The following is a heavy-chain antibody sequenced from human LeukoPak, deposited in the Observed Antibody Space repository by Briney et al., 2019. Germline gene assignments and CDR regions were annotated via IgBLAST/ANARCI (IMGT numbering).Heavy chain of an antibody. J-gene: IGHJ3*02. V-gene: IGHV4-59*01. D-gene: IGHD3-10*01. CDR1: GGSISSYY. CDR2: VSYSGST. CDR3: ARDRGDYAFDI. Sequence: SETLSLTCTVSGGSISSYYWSWIRQPPGKGLEWIGYVSYSGSTNYNPSLKSRVTISVDTTKNQFSLKLTSVTAADTAVYYCARDRGDYAFDIWGQGTMVTVSS.